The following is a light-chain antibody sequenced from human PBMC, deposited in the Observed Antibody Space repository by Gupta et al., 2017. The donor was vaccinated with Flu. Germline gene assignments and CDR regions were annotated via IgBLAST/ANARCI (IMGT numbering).Light chain of an antibody. V-gene: IGLV3-25*02. CDR1: TLPKPY. CDR3: HFTDSSGTYVL. CDR2: RNT. J-gene: IGLJ2*01. Sequence: SYELTQPPSVSVSPGQTARITCSGQTLPKPYVSWYCQRPGQAPELLIFRNTERPSGIPERFSGSTSAKTVTLTITGVQSEDEAAYYCHFTDSSGTYVLFGGGTKLTVL.